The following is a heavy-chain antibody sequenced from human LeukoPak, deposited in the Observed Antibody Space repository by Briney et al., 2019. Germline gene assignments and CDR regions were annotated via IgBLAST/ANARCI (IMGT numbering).Heavy chain of an antibody. CDR2: IYHSGST. CDR1: GYSISSGYY. CDR3: ARENYYDSSGYYGN. J-gene: IGHJ4*02. V-gene: IGHV4-38-2*02. D-gene: IGHD3-22*01. Sequence: SETLSLTCTVSGYSISSGYYWGWIRQPPGKGLEWIGSIYHSGSTFYNPSLKSRVTISVDTSKNQFSLKLSSVTAADTAVYYCARENYYDSSGYYGNWGQGTLVTVSS.